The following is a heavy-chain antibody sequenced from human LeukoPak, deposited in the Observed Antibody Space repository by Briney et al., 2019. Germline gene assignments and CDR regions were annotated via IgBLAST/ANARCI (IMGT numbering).Heavy chain of an antibody. CDR2: IRSKAYGGTT. D-gene: IGHD6-13*01. Sequence: GGSLRLSCTASGFTFGDYAMSWVRQAPGKGLEWVGFIRSKAYGGTTEYAASVKGRFTISRDDSKTIAYLQMNSLKTEDTAVYYCSRAYSTGWLGINDYWGQGALVTVSS. J-gene: IGHJ4*02. CDR1: GFTFGDYA. V-gene: IGHV3-49*04. CDR3: SRAYSTGWLGINDY.